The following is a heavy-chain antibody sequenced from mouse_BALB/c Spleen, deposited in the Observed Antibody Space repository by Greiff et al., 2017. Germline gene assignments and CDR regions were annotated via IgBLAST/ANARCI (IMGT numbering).Heavy chain of an antibody. D-gene: IGHD2-4*01. Sequence: VQRVESGPGLVAPSQSLSITCTVSGFSLTSYDISWIRQPPGKGLEWLGVIWTGGGTNYNSAFMSRLSISKDNSKSQVFLKMNSLQTDDTAIYYCVRYDYGGGYYAMDYWGQGTSVTVSS. CDR1: GFSLTSYD. V-gene: IGHV2-9-2*01. CDR2: IWTGGGT. CDR3: VRYDYGGGYYAMDY. J-gene: IGHJ4*01.